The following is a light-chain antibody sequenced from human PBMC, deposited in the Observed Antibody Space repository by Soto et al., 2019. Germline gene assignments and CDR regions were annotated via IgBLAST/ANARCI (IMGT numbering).Light chain of an antibody. Sequence: QSVLTQPPSASGTPGQRVTISCSGSSSNIGNDYVHLYQQFPGTAPKLLIYRNNQRPSGVPDRFSGSKSGTSASLAISGLRSEDEADYYCVAWDDSLSGHWVFGGGTKVTVL. CDR1: SSNIGNDY. V-gene: IGLV1-47*01. CDR2: RNN. J-gene: IGLJ3*02. CDR3: VAWDDSLSGHWV.